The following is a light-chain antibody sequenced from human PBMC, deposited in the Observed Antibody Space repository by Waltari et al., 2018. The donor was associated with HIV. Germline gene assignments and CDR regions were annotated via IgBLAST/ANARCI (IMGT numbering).Light chain of an antibody. CDR2: QDT. V-gene: IGLV3-1*01. CDR3: QAWDSSIL. CDR1: KLGDKY. J-gene: IGLJ2*01. Sequence: SYDLTQPPSVSVSPGQTASISCSGDKLGDKYVCWYQQRPGQSPVLVIYQDTKRPSGIPERFSGSNSGNTATLTISGTQAMDEADYYCQAWDSSILFGGGTKLTVV.